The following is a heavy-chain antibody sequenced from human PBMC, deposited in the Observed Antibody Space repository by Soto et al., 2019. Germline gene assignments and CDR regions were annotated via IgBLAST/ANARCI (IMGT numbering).Heavy chain of an antibody. CDR3: ARGSSWIQLWTRSTGSFDI. V-gene: IGHV4-34*01. CDR1: GGSFSGYY. J-gene: IGHJ3*02. D-gene: IGHD5-18*01. Sequence: PSETLSLTCAVYGGSFSGYYWSWVRQPPGKGLERIGEMNDSGSPNYNPSLKSRVTISVDTSKNQFSLKLSSVTAADTAVYYCARGSSWIQLWTRSTGSFDIWGQRTMVTVSS. CDR2: MNDSGSP.